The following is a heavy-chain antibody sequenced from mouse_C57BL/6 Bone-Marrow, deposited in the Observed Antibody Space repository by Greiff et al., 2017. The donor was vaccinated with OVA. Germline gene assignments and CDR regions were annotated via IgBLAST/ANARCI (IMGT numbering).Heavy chain of an antibody. V-gene: IGHV1-55*01. CDR1: GYTFTSYW. CDR2: IYPGSGST. CDR3: AREGYGSTYWYFGV. Sequence: QVQLQQPGAELVKPGASVKLSCKASGYTFTSYWITWVKQRPGQGLEWIGDIYPGSGSTDYNEKFKGKATLTVDTSSSTAYMQLSSLTSEDSAVYYGAREGYGSTYWYFGVWGTGTTVTVTA. J-gene: IGHJ1*03. D-gene: IGHD1-1*01.